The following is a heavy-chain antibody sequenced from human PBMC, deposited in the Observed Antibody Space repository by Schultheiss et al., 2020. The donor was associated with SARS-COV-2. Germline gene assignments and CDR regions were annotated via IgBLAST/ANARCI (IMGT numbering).Heavy chain of an antibody. V-gene: IGHV4-59*11. D-gene: IGHD5-24*01. Sequence: SETLSLTCTVSGGAISIHSWSWIRQPPGKRLGWTGYMSCSGATNRNPSLKSRVTISVDTSKNQFSLKLSSVTAADTAVYYCARARDGYNTKWYFDLWGRGTLVTVSS. J-gene: IGHJ2*01. CDR2: MSCSGAT. CDR1: GGAISIHS. CDR3: ARARDGYNTKWYFDL.